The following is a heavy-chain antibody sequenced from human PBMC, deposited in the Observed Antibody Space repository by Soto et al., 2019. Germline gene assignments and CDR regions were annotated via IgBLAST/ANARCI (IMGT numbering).Heavy chain of an antibody. CDR2: INPSGGST. Sequence: QVQLVQFGAEVKKPGASVKVSCKASGYTFTSYYMHWVRQAPGQGLEWMGIINPSGGSTSYAQKSQGRVTMTRDTSTSTVYMELSSLRSEDTAVYYCARQYCSGGSCYTLDYWGQGTLVTVSS. CDR3: ARQYCSGGSCYTLDY. D-gene: IGHD2-15*01. V-gene: IGHV1-46*01. CDR1: GYTFTSYY. J-gene: IGHJ4*02.